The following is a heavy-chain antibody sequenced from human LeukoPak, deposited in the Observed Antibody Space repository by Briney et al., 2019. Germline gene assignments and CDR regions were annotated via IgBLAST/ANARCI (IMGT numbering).Heavy chain of an antibody. CDR2: IYYSGST. Sequence: PSETLSLTCTVSGGSISSGDYYWSWIRQPPGKGLEWIGYIYYSGSTYYNPSLKSRVTISVDTSKNQFSLKLSSVTAADTAVYYCARASLFIYYFDYWGQGTLVTVSS. CDR3: ARASLFIYYFDY. D-gene: IGHD2/OR15-2a*01. CDR1: GGSISSGDYY. V-gene: IGHV4-30-4*01. J-gene: IGHJ4*02.